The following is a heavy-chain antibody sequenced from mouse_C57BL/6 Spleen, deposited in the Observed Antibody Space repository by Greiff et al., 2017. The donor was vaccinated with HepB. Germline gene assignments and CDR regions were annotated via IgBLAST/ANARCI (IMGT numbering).Heavy chain of an antibody. D-gene: IGHD1-1*01. Sequence: VQLQQSGAELVRPGTSVKVSCKASGYAFTNYLIEWVKQRPGQGLEWIGVINPGSGGTNYNEKFKGKATLTADKSSSTAYMQLSSLTSEDSAVYVCAREYYYGSSGWYVDVWGTGTTVTVSS. CDR2: INPGSGGT. J-gene: IGHJ1*03. CDR1: GYAFTNYL. V-gene: IGHV1-54*01. CDR3: AREYYYGSSGWYVDV.